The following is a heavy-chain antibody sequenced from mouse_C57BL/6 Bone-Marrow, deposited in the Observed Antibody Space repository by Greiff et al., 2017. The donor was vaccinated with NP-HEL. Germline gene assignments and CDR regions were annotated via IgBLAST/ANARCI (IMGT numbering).Heavy chain of an antibody. CDR2: IYPGSGST. CDR1: GYTFTSYW. J-gene: IGHJ4*01. CDR3: ARDPYYYGSSYDYYAMDY. Sequence: QVQLQQPGAELVKPGASVKMSCKASGYTFTSYWITWVKQRPGQGLEWIGDIYPGSGSTNYYEKFKSKATLTVDTSSSTAYMQLSSLTSEDSAVYYCARDPYYYGSSYDYYAMDYWGQGTSVTVSS. V-gene: IGHV1-55*01. D-gene: IGHD1-1*01.